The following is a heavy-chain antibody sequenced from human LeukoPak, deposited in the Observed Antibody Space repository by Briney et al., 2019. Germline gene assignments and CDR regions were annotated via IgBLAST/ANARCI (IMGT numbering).Heavy chain of an antibody. J-gene: IGHJ4*02. V-gene: IGHV5-10-1*01. CDR2: IDPSNSYT. Sequence: GESLKISCKGSGYSFTSYWISWVRQMPGKGLEWMGRIDPSNSYTNYSPSFQGHVTISADKSISTAYLQWSSLKASDTAMYYCASSRGYSGYDLDYWGQGTLVTVSS. CDR3: ASSRGYSGYDLDY. CDR1: GYSFTSYW. D-gene: IGHD5-12*01.